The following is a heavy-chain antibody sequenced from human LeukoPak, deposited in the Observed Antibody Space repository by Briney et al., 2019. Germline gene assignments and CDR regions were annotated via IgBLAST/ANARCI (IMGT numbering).Heavy chain of an antibody. J-gene: IGHJ1*01. CDR1: GGTFTKYG. D-gene: IGHD2-21*01. Sequence: SVKVSCKASGGTFTKYGISWVREDPGQGLEWMGRFITLHDTANYAHKFQGRVILTADKSTSTAYMELTSLRSEDTAVYYCAMLGVIPVWGQGTLITVSS. V-gene: IGHV1-69*10. CDR3: AMLGVIPV. CDR2: FITLHDTA.